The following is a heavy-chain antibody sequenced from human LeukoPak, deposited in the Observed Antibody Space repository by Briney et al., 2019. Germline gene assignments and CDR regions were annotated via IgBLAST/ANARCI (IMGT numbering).Heavy chain of an antibody. CDR3: GRPNPDSSGYYGSFDP. CDR1: GGSISSSSDY. J-gene: IGHJ5*02. V-gene: IGHV4-39*01. CDR2: IYHSETT. Sequence: SETLSLTCSISGGSISSSSDYWGWVRQPPGKGLEWIGSIYHSETTYYNPSLKSRVIISVDTSKNQFSLKLNSVTAADTAVYYCGRPNPDSSGYYGSFDPWGQGILVTVSS. D-gene: IGHD3-22*01.